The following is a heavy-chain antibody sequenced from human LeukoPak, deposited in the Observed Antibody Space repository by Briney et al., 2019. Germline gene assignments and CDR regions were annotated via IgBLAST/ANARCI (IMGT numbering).Heavy chain of an antibody. D-gene: IGHD3-10*01. CDR3: AKTGIVLLWFGESPYYFDY. Sequence: PGGSLRLSCAASGFTFSSYAMSWVRQAPGKGLEWVSAISGRGGSTYYADSVKGRFTISRDNSKNTLYLQMNSLRAEDTAVYYCAKTGIVLLWFGESPYYFDYWGQGTLVTVSS. V-gene: IGHV3-23*01. J-gene: IGHJ4*02. CDR1: GFTFSSYA. CDR2: ISGRGGST.